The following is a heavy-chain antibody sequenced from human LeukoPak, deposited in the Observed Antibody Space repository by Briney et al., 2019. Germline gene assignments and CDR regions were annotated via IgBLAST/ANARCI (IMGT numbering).Heavy chain of an antibody. V-gene: IGHV3-9*01. J-gene: IGHJ4*02. CDR1: GFTFDDYA. CDR2: ISWNSGSI. Sequence: GGSLRLSCAASGFTFDDYAMHWVRQAPGKGLEWVSGISWNSGSIGYADSVKGRFTISRDNAKNSLYLQMNSLRAEDTAVYYCASLAFDYWGQGTLVTVSS. CDR3: ASLAFDY.